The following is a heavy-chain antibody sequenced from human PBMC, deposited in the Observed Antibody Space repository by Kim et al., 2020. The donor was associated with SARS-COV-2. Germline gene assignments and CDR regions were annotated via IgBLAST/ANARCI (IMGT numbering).Heavy chain of an antibody. D-gene: IGHD1-26*01. J-gene: IGHJ3*02. CDR1: GFTFSSYA. CDR2: ISGSGGST. CDR3: AKDTETIVGAIHDAFDI. Sequence: GGSLRLSCAASGFTFSSYAMSWVRRAPGKGLEWVSAISGSGGSTYYADSVKGRFTISRDNSKNTLYLQMNSLRAEDTAVYYCAKDTETIVGAIHDAFDIWGQGTMVTVSS. V-gene: IGHV3-23*01.